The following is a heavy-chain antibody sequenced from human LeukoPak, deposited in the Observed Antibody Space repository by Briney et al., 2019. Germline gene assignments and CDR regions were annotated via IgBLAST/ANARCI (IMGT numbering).Heavy chain of an antibody. CDR2: IFYSGST. Sequence: SETLSLTCTVSGGSISTSNYYWGWIRQPPGKGLEWIGNIFYSGSTYYSPSLKSRVTISVDTSKNQFSLKLSSVTAADTAVYYCARVPYCGGDCYVDYWGQGTLVTVSS. CDR1: GGSISTSNYY. J-gene: IGHJ4*02. V-gene: IGHV4-39*07. CDR3: ARVPYCGGDCYVDY. D-gene: IGHD2-21*02.